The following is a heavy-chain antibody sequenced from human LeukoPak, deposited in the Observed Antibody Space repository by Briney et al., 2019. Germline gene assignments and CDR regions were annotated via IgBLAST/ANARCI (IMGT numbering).Heavy chain of an antibody. CDR3: ARGGDYRFDY. V-gene: IGHV4-4*02. CDR2: IHHSGST. CDR1: GGSISSGSW. J-gene: IGHJ4*02. D-gene: IGHD4-17*01. Sequence: SETLSLTCAVSGGSISSGSWWGWIRQPPGKGLEWIGEIHHSGSTNYNPSLKSRVTLSVDKSKDQLSLRLTSVTAADTAVYYCARGGDYRFDYWGQGTLVTVSS.